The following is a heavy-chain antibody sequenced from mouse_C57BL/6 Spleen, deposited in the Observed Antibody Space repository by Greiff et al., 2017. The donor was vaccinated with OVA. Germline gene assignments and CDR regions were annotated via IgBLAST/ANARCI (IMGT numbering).Heavy chain of an antibody. V-gene: IGHV2-6-1*01. D-gene: IGHD2-1*01. Sequence: QVQLKQSGPGLVAPSQSLSITCTVSGFSLTSYGVHWVRQPPGKGLEWLVVIWSDGSTTYNSALKSRLSISKDNSKSQVFLKMNSLQTDDTAMYYCARHIYYGNYYAMDYWGQGTSVTVSS. J-gene: IGHJ4*01. CDR2: IWSDGST. CDR1: GFSLTSYG. CDR3: ARHIYYGNYYAMDY.